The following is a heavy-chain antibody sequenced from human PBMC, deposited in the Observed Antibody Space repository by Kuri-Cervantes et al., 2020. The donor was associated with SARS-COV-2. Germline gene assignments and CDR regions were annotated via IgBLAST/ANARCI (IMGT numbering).Heavy chain of an antibody. J-gene: IGHJ6*02. D-gene: IGHD5-24*01. Sequence: LSLTCAASGFTFSSYDMNWVRQAPGKGLEWVSYIRSSSSIIYYADSVKGRFTVSRDNVKNSPYLQMNSLRAEDTAVYFCARVDPRTDAYNHYYYGMDVWGQGTTVTVSS. V-gene: IGHV3-48*01. CDR3: ARVDPRTDAYNHYYYGMDV. CDR2: IRSSSSII. CDR1: GFTFSSYD.